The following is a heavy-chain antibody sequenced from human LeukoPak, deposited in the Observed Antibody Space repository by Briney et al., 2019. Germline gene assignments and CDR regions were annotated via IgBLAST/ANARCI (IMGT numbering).Heavy chain of an antibody. J-gene: IGHJ6*03. V-gene: IGHV3-53*01. D-gene: IGHD6-13*01. CDR1: GFTVSSNY. Sequence: GGSLRLSCAASGFTVSSNYMSWVRQAPGKGLEWVSVIYSGGSTYYADSVKGRFTISRDNSKNTLYLQMNSLRAEDTAVYYCAKGGIAVAGTYYYYYMDVWGKGTTVTVSS. CDR2: IYSGGST. CDR3: AKGGIAVAGTYYYYYMDV.